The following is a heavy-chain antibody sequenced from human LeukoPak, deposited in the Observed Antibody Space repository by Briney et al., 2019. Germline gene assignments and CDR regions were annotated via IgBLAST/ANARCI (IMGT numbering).Heavy chain of an antibody. V-gene: IGHV4-34*01. CDR2: INQSGST. Sequence: SETLSLTCAVYGVSFSGYYWSWIRQPPGKGLEWIGEINQSGSTTFNPSLKSRVTISVDTSKNQFSLKLSSVTAADTAVYYCARRLPYSSGWYYFDYWGQGTLVTVSS. CDR3: ARRLPYSSGWYYFDY. CDR1: GVSFSGYY. D-gene: IGHD6-19*01. J-gene: IGHJ4*02.